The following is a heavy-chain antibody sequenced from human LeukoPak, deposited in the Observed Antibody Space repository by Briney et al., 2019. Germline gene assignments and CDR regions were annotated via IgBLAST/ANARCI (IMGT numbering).Heavy chain of an antibody. D-gene: IGHD6-19*01. CDR3: AKLKQWQPQRYFFEY. V-gene: IGHV3-23*01. CDR2: FSGTSTN. CDR1: GFTFSSYA. J-gene: IGHJ4*02. Sequence: GGSLRLSCAASGFTFSSYAMSWVRQAPGKGLEWVSTFSGTSTNSYADAVKGRVTISRDNSKNTLYLQMNSLRAEDTAVYYCAKLKQWQPQRYFFEYWGQGALVTVSS.